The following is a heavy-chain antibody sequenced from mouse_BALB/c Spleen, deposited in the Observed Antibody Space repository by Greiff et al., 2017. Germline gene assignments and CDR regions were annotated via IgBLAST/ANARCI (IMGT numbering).Heavy chain of an antibody. V-gene: IGHV2-2*02. CDR2: IWSGGST. D-gene: IGHD1-3*01. CDR1: GFSLTSYG. J-gene: IGHJ4*01. CDR3: ARNQLGPSLKAMDY. Sequence: VQLKESGPGLVQPSQSLSITCTVSGFSLTSYGVHWVRQSPGKGLEWLGVIWSGGSTDYNAAFISRLSISKDNSKSQVFFKMNSLQANDTAIYYCARNQLGPSLKAMDYWGQGTSVTVSS.